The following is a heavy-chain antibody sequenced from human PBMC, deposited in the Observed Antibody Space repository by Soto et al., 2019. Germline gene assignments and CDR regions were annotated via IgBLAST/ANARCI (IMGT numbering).Heavy chain of an antibody. D-gene: IGHD6-13*01. CDR3: ARVGDSSSWYSWTYYYYGMDV. Sequence: RRLSCAASGFAFSSYAMSWVRQAPGQGLEWISYISSIGSTLYYADSVKGRFTISRDNAKNSLYLQMNSLRAEDTAVYYCARVGDSSSWYSWTYYYYGMDVWGQGTTVTVSS. CDR1: GFAFSSYA. J-gene: IGHJ6*02. V-gene: IGHV3-11*01. CDR2: ISSIGSTL.